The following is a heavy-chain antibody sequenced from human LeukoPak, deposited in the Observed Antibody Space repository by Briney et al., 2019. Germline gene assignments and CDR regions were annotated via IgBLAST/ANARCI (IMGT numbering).Heavy chain of an antibody. D-gene: IGHD3-10*01. J-gene: IGHJ6*01. CDR1: GGSFSGYY. V-gene: IGHV4-34*01. CDR3: ASRVGYYYYYYGMDV. CDR2: INHSGST. Sequence: SETLSLTCAVYGGSFSGYYWSWIRQPPGKGLEWIGEINHSGSTNYNPSLKSRVTISVDTSKNQFSLKLSFVTAADTAVYYCASRVGYYYYYYGMDVWGQGTTVTVSS.